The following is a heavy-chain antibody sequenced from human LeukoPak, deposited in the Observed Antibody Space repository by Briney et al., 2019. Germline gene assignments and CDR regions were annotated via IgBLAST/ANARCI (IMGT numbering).Heavy chain of an antibody. J-gene: IGHJ4*02. D-gene: IGHD5-24*01. Sequence: GGSLRLSCAASGFTFSSYAMAWVRQAPGKGLEWVSSIGGSGVNTYYADSVKGRFTISRDDSKNMVYLQMNSLRADDTALYHCAKLKWLDYWGQGTLVTVSS. CDR1: GFTFSSYA. CDR3: AKLKWLDY. CDR2: IGGSGVNT. V-gene: IGHV3-23*01.